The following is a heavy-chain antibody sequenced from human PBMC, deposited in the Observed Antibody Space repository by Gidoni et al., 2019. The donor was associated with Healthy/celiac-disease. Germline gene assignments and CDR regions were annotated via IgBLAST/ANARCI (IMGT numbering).Heavy chain of an antibody. Sequence: QVQLQQWGAGLLKPSETLSLTCAVYGGSFSGYYWSWIRQPPGKGLEWIGEINHSGSTNYNPSLKSRVTISVDTSKNQFSLKLSSVTAADTAVYYCARGDYVNWFDPWGQGTLVTVSS. CDR3: ARGDYVNWFDP. CDR2: INHSGST. D-gene: IGHD3-16*01. CDR1: GGSFSGYY. V-gene: IGHV4-34*01. J-gene: IGHJ5*02.